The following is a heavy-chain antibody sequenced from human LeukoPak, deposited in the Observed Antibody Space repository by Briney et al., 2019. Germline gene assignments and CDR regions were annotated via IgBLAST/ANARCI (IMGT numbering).Heavy chain of an antibody. V-gene: IGHV3-23*01. Sequence: PGGSLRLSCAASGFTFSTYAVSWVRQAPGKGLEWVSGISGRGATAYYADFVKGRFTISRDNSKGRLFLQMDILRADDTALYYCARGSSGYYYYFDYWGQGTLVTVSS. CDR2: ISGRGATA. CDR3: ARGSSGYYYYFDY. J-gene: IGHJ4*02. CDR1: GFTFSTYA. D-gene: IGHD3-22*01.